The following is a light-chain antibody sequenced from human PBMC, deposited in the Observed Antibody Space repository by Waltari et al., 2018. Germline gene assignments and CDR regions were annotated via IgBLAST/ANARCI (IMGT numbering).Light chain of an antibody. CDR2: KDT. V-gene: IGLV3-25*03. Sequence: SYELTQHPSLPVSTGQTTRIPCAGDGLHVQTAYWYQQTPGQAPVLVIFKDTERPSGIPERFSGSSSGTTVTLTINGVQAEDEADYYCQSADSSATYVVFGGGTKLTVL. CDR3: QSADSSATYVV. J-gene: IGLJ3*02. CDR1: GLHVQT.